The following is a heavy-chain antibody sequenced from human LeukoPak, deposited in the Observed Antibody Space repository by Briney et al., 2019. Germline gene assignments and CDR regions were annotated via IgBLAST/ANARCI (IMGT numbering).Heavy chain of an antibody. Sequence: GASVTVPCKASGRTFTSYGISWVRQAPGQGLEWVGWISAYNGNTNYAQKLQGRVTMTTDTSTSTAYMELRSLRSDDTAVYYCARVLGYYDSSGSPHNNWFDPWGQGTLVTVSS. CDR2: ISAYNGNT. CDR1: GRTFTSYG. V-gene: IGHV1-18*01. CDR3: ARVLGYYDSSGSPHNNWFDP. J-gene: IGHJ5*02. D-gene: IGHD3-22*01.